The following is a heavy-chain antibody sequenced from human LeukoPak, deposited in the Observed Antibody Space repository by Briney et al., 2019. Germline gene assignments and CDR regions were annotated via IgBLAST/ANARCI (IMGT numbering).Heavy chain of an antibody. CDR3: ARKVAAHFDY. CDR1: GFTFSSYV. Sequence: GGSLRLSCAASGFTFSSYVMHWVRQAPGKGLEWVAIISYDGSNEYYADSVKGRFTISRDNSKNTLYLQMNSLRAEDTAVYYCARKVAAHFDYWGQGTLVTVSS. CDR2: ISYDGSNE. J-gene: IGHJ4*02. V-gene: IGHV3-30*14. D-gene: IGHD6-6*01.